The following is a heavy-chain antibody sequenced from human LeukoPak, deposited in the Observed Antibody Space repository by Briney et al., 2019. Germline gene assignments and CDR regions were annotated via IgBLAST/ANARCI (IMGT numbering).Heavy chain of an antibody. V-gene: IGHV3-21*01. D-gene: IGHD6-13*01. CDR2: ISSSSSYI. CDR3: ARALAAAGTDY. J-gene: IGHJ4*02. CDR1: GFTFSRYE. Sequence: PGGSLRLSCEASGFTFSRYEMNWVRQAPGKGLEWVSSISSSSSYIYYADSVKGRFTISRDNAKNSLYLQMNSLRAEDTAVYYCARALAAAGTDYWGQGTLVTVSS.